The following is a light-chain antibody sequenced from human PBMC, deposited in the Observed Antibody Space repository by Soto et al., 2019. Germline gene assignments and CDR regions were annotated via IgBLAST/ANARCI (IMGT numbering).Light chain of an antibody. Sequence: DIQMTQSPSSLSASVGDRVTITCRASPGIINYLAWYQQKPGKVPKLLIYAASTLQSGVPSRFSGSGSGTEFTLTIQSPQAEDFANYLWQKYNQSPLTFGQGTRLEIK. CDR1: PGIINY. CDR2: AAS. J-gene: IGKJ5*01. V-gene: IGKV1-27*01. CDR3: QKYNQSPLT.